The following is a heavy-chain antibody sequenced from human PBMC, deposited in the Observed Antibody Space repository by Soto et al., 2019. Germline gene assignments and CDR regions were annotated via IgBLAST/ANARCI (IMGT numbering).Heavy chain of an antibody. CDR3: ARYCSSTSCLNFDY. CDR1: GGSLSSGNYY. V-gene: IGHV4-30-4*01. CDR2: IDYSGNT. Sequence: SETLSLTCTVSGGSLSSGNYYWSWIRQPPGKGLEWIGYIDYSGNTFYNPSLKSRLTVSVDTSGNQFSLRLSSVTAADTAVYYCARYCSSTSCLNFDYWGRGTLVT. J-gene: IGHJ4*02. D-gene: IGHD2-2*01.